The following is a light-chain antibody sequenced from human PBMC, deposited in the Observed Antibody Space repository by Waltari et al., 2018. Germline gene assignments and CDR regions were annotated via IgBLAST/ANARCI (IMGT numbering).Light chain of an antibody. J-gene: IGKJ2*03. V-gene: IGKV1-33*01. CDR2: YAS. CDR3: QQYDNFPYS. Sequence: DIQMTQSPSSLSASVGDIVTITCRASQGINNYLSWYQQKPGKAPKRLIYYASSLESGVPSRFSGSGSGTDYILTISSLQPEDIATYYCQQYDNFPYSFGQGTKLEIK. CDR1: QGINNY.